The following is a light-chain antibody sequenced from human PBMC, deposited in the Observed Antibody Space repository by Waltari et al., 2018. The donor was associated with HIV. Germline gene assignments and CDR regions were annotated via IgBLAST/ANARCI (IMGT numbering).Light chain of an antibody. Sequence: EIVMTQSPATLSVSPGERATLSCRASQSVRSNFAWYQQRPGQAPRLLISGASTRATGVPARFSGSGSGTDFTLTISSLQSEDFAVYYCQQYDNWPPITFGQGTRLEIK. CDR1: QSVRSN. CDR3: QQYDNWPPIT. V-gene: IGKV3-15*01. J-gene: IGKJ5*01. CDR2: GAS.